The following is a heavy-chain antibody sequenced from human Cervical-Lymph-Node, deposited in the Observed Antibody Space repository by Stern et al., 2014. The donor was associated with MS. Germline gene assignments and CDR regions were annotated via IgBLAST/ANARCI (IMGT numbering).Heavy chain of an antibody. CDR2: IIPLFGTA. J-gene: IGHJ4*02. D-gene: IGHD4-23*01. V-gene: IGHV1-69*01. Sequence: VQLVESGPEVKKPGSSVKVSCKASGGTFSSYAINWVRQAPGQGLEWMGGIIPLFGTANYAQKFQGRVTITADESTSTAYMELSSLRSEDTAVYYCARGSTVVTDYFDYWGQGTLVTVSS. CDR3: ARGSTVVTDYFDY. CDR1: GGTFSSYA.